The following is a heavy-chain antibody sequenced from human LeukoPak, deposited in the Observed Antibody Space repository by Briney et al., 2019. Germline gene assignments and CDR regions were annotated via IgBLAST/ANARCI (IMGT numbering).Heavy chain of an antibody. CDR3: ARGSGNSGYDDYYYYYGMDV. V-gene: IGHV3-33*01. CDR1: GFTFSSYG. CDR2: IWYDGSNK. J-gene: IGHJ6*02. D-gene: IGHD5-12*01. Sequence: GSLRLSCAASGFTFSSYGMHWVRQAPGKGLEWVAVIWYDGSNKYYADSVKGRFTISRDNSKNTLYLQMNSLRAEDTAVYYCARGSGNSGYDDYYYYYGMDVWGQGTTVTVSS.